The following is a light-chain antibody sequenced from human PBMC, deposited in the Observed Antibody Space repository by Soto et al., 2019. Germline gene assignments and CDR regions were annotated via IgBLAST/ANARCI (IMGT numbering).Light chain of an antibody. V-gene: IGLV4-69*01. CDR1: SGHSSYA. J-gene: IGLJ2*01. Sequence: QLVLTQSPSASASLGASVNLTCTLSSGHSSYAIAWHQQHPERGPRYLMNLNSDGSHSRGGGIPDRFSGSSSGAERYLTISSLQSEDEADYYCQTWGTGFHVVFGGGTKLTVL. CDR2: LNSDGSH. CDR3: QTWGTGFHVV.